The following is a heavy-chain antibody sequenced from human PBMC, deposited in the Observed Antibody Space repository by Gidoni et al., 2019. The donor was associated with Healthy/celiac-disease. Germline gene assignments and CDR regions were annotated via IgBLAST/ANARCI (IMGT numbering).Heavy chain of an antibody. D-gene: IGHD3-3*01. CDR3: AKVDEPYFWSGYGFDY. V-gene: IGHV3-23*01. J-gene: IGHJ4*02. CDR1: GFTFSSYA. CDR2: ISGSGAST. Sequence: VQLLESGGGLVQPGGSLRPSCAASGFTFSSYAMSWVRQAPGQGLEWVSAISGSGASTYYADSVKGRFTISRDNSKNTLYLQMNSLRAEDTAVYYCAKVDEPYFWSGYGFDYWGQGTLVTVSS.